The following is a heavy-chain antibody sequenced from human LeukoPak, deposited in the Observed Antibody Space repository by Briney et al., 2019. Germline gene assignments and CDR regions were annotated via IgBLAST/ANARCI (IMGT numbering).Heavy chain of an antibody. J-gene: IGHJ6*02. CDR2: IYYSRST. Sequence: PSETLSLTCTVSGGSISSYYWSWIRQPPGKGLEWIGDIYYSRSTNYNPSLKSRVTISVDTPKNRFSLKLSSVTAADTAVYYCSRSRYDSSSGYGMDVWGQGTTVTVSS. CDR3: SRSRYDSSSGYGMDV. D-gene: IGHD3-22*01. CDR1: GGSISSYY. V-gene: IGHV4-59*08.